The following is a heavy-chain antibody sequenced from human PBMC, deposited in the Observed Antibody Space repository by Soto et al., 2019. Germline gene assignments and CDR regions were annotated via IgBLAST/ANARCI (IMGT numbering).Heavy chain of an antibody. CDR2: ISYDGSNK. CDR1: GFTFSSYG. CDR3: AKGYSNYGMDV. V-gene: IGHV3-30*18. Sequence: QVQLVESGGGVVQPGRSLRLSCAASGFTFSSYGMHWVRQAPGKGLEWVAVISYDGSNKYYADSVKGRFTISRDNSKNTLYLQMNSLRAEDTAVYYCAKGYSNYGMDVWGQGTTFTVSS. J-gene: IGHJ6*02. D-gene: IGHD6-13*01.